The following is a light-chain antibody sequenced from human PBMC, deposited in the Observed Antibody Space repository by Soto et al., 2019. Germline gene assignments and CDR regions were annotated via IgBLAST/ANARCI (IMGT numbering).Light chain of an antibody. CDR1: QSVSSY. V-gene: IGKV3-11*01. CDR2: DAS. Sequence: EIVLTQSPATLSLSPGERATLSCRASQSVSSYLAWYQQKPGQAPRLLIYDASNRAPGIPARFSGSGSGPDFTLTISSLEPEDFAVYYCQQRSNWPPPTFGQGTKLEIK. CDR3: QQRSNWPPPT. J-gene: IGKJ2*01.